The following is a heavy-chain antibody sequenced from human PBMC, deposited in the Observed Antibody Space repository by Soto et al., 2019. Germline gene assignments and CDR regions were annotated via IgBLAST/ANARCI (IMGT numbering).Heavy chain of an antibody. V-gene: IGHV1-18*01. CDR3: ARDGGTGLDY. CDR1: GYIFTPFG. D-gene: IGHD1-1*01. CDR2: ISAYNGNR. J-gene: IGHJ4*02. Sequence: QVPLVQSGAEVRKPGASVKVSCKASGYIFTPFGIGWVRQAPGQGLEWMGWISAYNGNRNFAQNVRDRVTRTTDTSTNTAHMELRSLRSDDTAVYYCARDGGTGLDYWGQGTLVTVSS.